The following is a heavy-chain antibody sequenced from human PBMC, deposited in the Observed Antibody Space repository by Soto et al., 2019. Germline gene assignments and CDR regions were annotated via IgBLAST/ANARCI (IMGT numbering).Heavy chain of an antibody. CDR1: GGTFSSYA. CDR3: ARSVSYGSWFDP. J-gene: IGHJ5*02. V-gene: IGHV1-69*13. D-gene: IGHD5-18*01. CDR2: IIPIFGTA. Sequence: SVKVSCKASGGTFSSYAVSWVRQAPGQGLEWRGGIIPIFGTANYAQKFQGRVTITADESTSTAYMELSSLRSEDTAVYYCARSVSYGSWFDPWGQGPLVTVSS.